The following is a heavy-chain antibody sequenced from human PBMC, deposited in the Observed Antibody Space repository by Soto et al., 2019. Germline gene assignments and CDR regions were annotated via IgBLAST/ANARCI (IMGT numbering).Heavy chain of an antibody. CDR1: GFTFSNTW. D-gene: IGHD3-3*01. V-gene: IGHV3-15*01. CDR3: AKVKADSSAAESLEY. J-gene: IGHJ4*02. Sequence: GGSLRLSCVASGFTFSNTWMTWVRQVPGKGLEWVGRIKSKTDGGTTGYAAPVKGRFTISRDDSEATLFLQMNTLKTEDTAVYYCAKVKADSSAAESLEYWGQGTVVTVSS. CDR2: IKSKTDGGTT.